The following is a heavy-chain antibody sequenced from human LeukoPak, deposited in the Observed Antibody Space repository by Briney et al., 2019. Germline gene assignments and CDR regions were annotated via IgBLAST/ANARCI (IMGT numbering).Heavy chain of an antibody. J-gene: IGHJ4*02. CDR2: VDPEDGET. V-gene: IGHV1-69-2*01. CDR3: APDLSFRVVVVGGRTPY. CDR1: GYTFIDYY. D-gene: IGHD2-15*01. Sequence: ASVKVSCKASGYTFIDYYIHWVQQAPGKGLEWMGRVDPEDGETIYAEKFQGRVTITADTSTDTAYMELSSLRSEDTAVYYCAPDLSFRVVVVGGRTPYWGQGTLVPVSS.